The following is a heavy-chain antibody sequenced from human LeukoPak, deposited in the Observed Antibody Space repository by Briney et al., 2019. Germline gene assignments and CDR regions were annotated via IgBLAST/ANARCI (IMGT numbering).Heavy chain of an antibody. CDR1: GFTFSSYG. D-gene: IGHD2-2*01. J-gene: IGHJ5*02. CDR3: AKDRGVYQLPAIGWFDP. V-gene: IGHV3-30*18. CDR2: ISYDGSNK. Sequence: GGTLRLSCAASGFTFSSYGMHWVRQAPGKGLEWVAVISYDGSNKYYADSVKGRFTISRDNSKNTLYLQMNSLRAEDTAVYYCAKDRGVYQLPAIGWFDPWGQGTLVTVSS.